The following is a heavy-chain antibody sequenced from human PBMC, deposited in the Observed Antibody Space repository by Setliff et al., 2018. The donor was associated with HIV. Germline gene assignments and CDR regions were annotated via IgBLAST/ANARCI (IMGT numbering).Heavy chain of an antibody. Sequence: ASAKVSCKASGYTFASYGISWVRQAPGQGLEWMGWISVYNGNTNYAQEVQGRVSMTTDTSTSTAYMEPRSLRSDDTAVYYCARVRQNILLWFGDPLGAFDFWGQGTMVTVSS. V-gene: IGHV1-18*01. J-gene: IGHJ3*01. CDR1: GYTFASYG. CDR2: ISVYNGNT. CDR3: ARVRQNILLWFGDPLGAFDF. D-gene: IGHD3-10*01.